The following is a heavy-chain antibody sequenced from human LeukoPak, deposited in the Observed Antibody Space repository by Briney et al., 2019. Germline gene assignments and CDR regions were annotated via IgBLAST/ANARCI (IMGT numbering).Heavy chain of an antibody. V-gene: IGHV4-59*01. Sequence: SETLSLTCTVSGGSIYSYYWSWIRQPPGKGLEGIGYIYNSGSTNYNPSLKSRVTTSVDTSKNQVSLKLSSVTAADTAVYYCARFQSSSSWDYYYGLDVWGQGTTVTVSS. CDR1: GGSIYSYY. CDR2: IYNSGST. CDR3: ARFQSSSSWDYYYGLDV. D-gene: IGHD2-2*01. J-gene: IGHJ6*02.